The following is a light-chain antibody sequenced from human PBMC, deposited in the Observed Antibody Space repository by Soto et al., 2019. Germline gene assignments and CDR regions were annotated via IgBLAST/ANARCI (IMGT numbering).Light chain of an antibody. V-gene: IGKV3-20*01. Sequence: EIVLTQSPGTLSLSPGERATLSCRASQSITNNYLAWYQHKPGRAHRLLFYGAGSRPTGIPDRFSSSGSGTYFPITISRLEPEDFAMYYCQQYGYLVTFGGGTKVEIK. J-gene: IGKJ4*01. CDR1: QSITNNY. CDR3: QQYGYLVT. CDR2: GAG.